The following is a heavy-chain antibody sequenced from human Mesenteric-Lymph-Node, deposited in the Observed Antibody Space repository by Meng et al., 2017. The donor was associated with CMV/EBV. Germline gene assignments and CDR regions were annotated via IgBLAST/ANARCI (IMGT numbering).Heavy chain of an antibody. CDR2: IYYSGTT. Sequence: VCGGSVRSRNSYWSSLRQPPGQALEWIGYIYYSGTTNYNPSLKSRVTISIDTSKNQFSLKLSSVTAADTAVYYCARGDSGFDFYFDYWGQGTLVTVSS. D-gene: IGHD5-12*01. CDR3: ARGDSGFDFYFDY. J-gene: IGHJ4*02. V-gene: IGHV4-61*01. CDR1: GGSVRSRNSY.